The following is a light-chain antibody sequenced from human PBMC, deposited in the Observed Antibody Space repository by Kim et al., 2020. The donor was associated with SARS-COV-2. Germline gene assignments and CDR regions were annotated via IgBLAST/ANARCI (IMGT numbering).Light chain of an antibody. J-gene: IGLJ1*01. CDR1: SSDVGSYNR. Sequence: QSALTQPPSVSGPPGQSVTISCTGTSSDVGSYNRVSWYQQPPGTAPKVIIYEVSNRPSGVPDRFSGSKSGNTASLTISGLQADDEADYYCCSYTTTRTFVFGTGTKVTVL. CDR3: CSYTTTRTFV. V-gene: IGLV2-18*02. CDR2: EVS.